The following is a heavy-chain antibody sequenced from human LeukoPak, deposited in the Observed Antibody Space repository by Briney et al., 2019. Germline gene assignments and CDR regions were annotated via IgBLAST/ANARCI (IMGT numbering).Heavy chain of an antibody. V-gene: IGHV4-34*01. D-gene: IGHD6-6*01. CDR2: INHSGST. CDR1: GGSFSGYC. J-gene: IGHJ4*02. CDR3: ARGMYSSSPTTIFDY. Sequence: PSETLSLTCAVYGGSFSGYCWSWIRQPPGKGLEWIGEINHSGSTNYNPSLKSRVTISVDTSKNQFSLKLSSVTAADTAVYYCARGMYSSSPTTIFDYWGQGTLVTVSS.